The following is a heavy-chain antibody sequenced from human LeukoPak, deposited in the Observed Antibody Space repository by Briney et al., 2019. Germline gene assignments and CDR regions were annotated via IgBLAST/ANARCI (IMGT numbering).Heavy chain of an antibody. D-gene: IGHD6-19*01. CDR2: IWYDGSNK. Sequence: GGSLRLSCAASGFTFSSYGMHWVRQAPGKGLEWVAVIWYDGSNKYYADSVKGRFTISRDNSKNTLYLQMNSLRAEDTAVYYCAAYYNSGWYSDYYYGMDVWGQGTTVTVSS. V-gene: IGHV3-33*01. J-gene: IGHJ6*02. CDR1: GFTFSSYG. CDR3: AAYYNSGWYSDYYYGMDV.